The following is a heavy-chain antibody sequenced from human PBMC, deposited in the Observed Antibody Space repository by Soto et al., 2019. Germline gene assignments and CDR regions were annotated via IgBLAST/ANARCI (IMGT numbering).Heavy chain of an antibody. D-gene: IGHD6-6*01. CDR3: ARDLIAVRPGWFDP. CDR1: GYSFTTFG. V-gene: IGHV1-18*01. CDR2: ISAYNGET. J-gene: IGHJ5*02. Sequence: QVQLVQSGDEAKKVGASVRVSCRASGYSFTTFGISWVRQAPGQGLEWMGWISAYNGETRYAQNFQDRVTTTTDTSTSTAYMDLRSLRSDDTAIYYCARDLIAVRPGWFDPWGQGTLVTVSS.